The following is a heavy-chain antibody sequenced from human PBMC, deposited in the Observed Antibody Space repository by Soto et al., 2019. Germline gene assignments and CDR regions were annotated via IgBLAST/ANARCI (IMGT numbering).Heavy chain of an antibody. J-gene: IGHJ6*02. CDR2: IYHSGST. Sequence: QVQLQESGPGLVKPSGTLSLTCAVSGGSISSSNWWSWVRQPPGKGLEWVGEIYHSGSTNYNPSLKSRVTISVDKSKNQFSLKLSSVTAADTAVYYCARGGYSYGYGSAHYGMDVWGQGTTVTVSS. CDR1: GGSISSSNW. V-gene: IGHV4-4*02. CDR3: ARGGYSYGYGSAHYGMDV. D-gene: IGHD5-18*01.